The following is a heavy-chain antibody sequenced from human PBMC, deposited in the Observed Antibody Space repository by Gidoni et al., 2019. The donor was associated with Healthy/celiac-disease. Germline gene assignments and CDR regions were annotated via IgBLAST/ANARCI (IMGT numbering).Heavy chain of an antibody. CDR1: GFTFSSYT. V-gene: IGHV3-21*01. CDR2: ISSSSTYI. D-gene: IGHD1-26*01. Sequence: EVQVVESGGGLVKPAVSLGPSCAASGFTFSSYTMNWVRQAPGKGLEWVSSISSSSTYIYYADSMKGRFTISRDNAKNSLYLQMNSLRAEDTAVYYCARDATSGYWGQGTLVTVSS. J-gene: IGHJ4*02. CDR3: ARDATSGY.